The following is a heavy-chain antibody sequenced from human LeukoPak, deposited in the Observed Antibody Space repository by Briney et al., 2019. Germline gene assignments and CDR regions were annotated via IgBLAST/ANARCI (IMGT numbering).Heavy chain of an antibody. J-gene: IGHJ4*02. Sequence: GGSLRLSCAASGFTFSTYSMNWVRQAPGKGLEWVSSISSSSSYIYYADSVKGRFTISRDNAKNSLYLQMNSLRAEDTAVYYCARDLAGSGWYVDNWGQGTLVTVSS. D-gene: IGHD6-19*01. CDR2: ISSSSSYI. CDR1: GFTFSTYS. CDR3: ARDLAGSGWYVDN. V-gene: IGHV3-21*01.